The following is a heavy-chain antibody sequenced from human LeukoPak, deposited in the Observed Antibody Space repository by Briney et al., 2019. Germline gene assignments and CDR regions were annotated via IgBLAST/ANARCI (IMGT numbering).Heavy chain of an antibody. CDR3: ARAYSSGWYSFDY. D-gene: IGHD6-19*01. CDR1: GFTFSSYS. V-gene: IGHV3-48*01. CDR2: ISSSSSTI. Sequence: GGSLRLSCAASGFTFSSYSMNWVRQAPGKGLEWVSYISSSSSTIYYADSVKGRFTISRDNAKNSLYLQMNSLRAEDTAVYYCARAYSSGWYSFDYWGQGTLVTVSS. J-gene: IGHJ4*02.